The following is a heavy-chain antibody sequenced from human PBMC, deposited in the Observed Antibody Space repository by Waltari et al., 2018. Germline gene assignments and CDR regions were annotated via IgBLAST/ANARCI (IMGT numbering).Heavy chain of an antibody. Sequence: TANYAQKFQGRVTITADESTSTAYMELSSLRSEDTAVYYCARDWQRPLDPNYYYYYMDVWGKGTTVTISS. D-gene: IGHD6-25*01. CDR2: TA. V-gene: IGHV1-69*01. J-gene: IGHJ6*03. CDR3: ARDWQRPLDPNYYYYYMDV.